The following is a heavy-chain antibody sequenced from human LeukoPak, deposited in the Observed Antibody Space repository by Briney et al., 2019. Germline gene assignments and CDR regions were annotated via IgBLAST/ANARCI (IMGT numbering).Heavy chain of an antibody. CDR3: ARDFRYSDYVWGSSPHY. D-gene: IGHD3-16*01. Sequence: GASVKVSCKASGYTFTAYYFHWLRHAPGQGLEWMGWINPNSGGTNYAQKFQGRVTMTRDTSISTAYMELSRLRSDDTAVYYCARDFRYSDYVWGSSPHYWGQGTLVTVSS. J-gene: IGHJ4*02. V-gene: IGHV1-2*02. CDR1: GYTFTAYY. CDR2: INPNSGGT.